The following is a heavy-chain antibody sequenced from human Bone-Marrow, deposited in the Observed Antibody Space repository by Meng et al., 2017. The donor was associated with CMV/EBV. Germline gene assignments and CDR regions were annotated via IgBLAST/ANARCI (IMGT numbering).Heavy chain of an antibody. J-gene: IGHJ4*02. V-gene: IGHV1-2*02. CDR2: INPNSGGT. Sequence: ASVKVSCKASGYTFTGYYMHWVRQAPGQGLEWMGWINPNSGGTNYAQKFQGRVTMTRDTSISTAYMELSRLRSDDTAVYYCAKRDWSGYYYYFDYWGQGTLVTFSS. D-gene: IGHD3-3*01. CDR1: GYTFTGYY. CDR3: AKRDWSGYYYYFDY.